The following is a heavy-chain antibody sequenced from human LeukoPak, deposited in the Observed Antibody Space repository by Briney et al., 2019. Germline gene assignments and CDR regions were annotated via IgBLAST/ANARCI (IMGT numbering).Heavy chain of an antibody. Sequence: PGGSLRLSCAASGFAVSGNYMSWVRQAQGKGLEWVSVNSDGRTYYADSVKGRFTISRDISKNTLFLQMTSLRAEDTAVYYCAKLKGWYGEGYFDYWGQGTLVTVSS. CDR1: GFAVSGNY. D-gene: IGHD3-10*01. CDR2: NSDGRT. CDR3: AKLKGWYGEGYFDY. V-gene: IGHV3-53*01. J-gene: IGHJ4*02.